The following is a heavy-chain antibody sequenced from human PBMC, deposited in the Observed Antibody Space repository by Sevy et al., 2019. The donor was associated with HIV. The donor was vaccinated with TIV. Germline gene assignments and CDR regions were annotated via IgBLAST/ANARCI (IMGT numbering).Heavy chain of an antibody. CDR2: IKQDGSEK. CDR1: GFTFSSYW. CDR3: ARDVAVVPAAMRFWFDP. J-gene: IGHJ5*02. D-gene: IGHD2-2*01. V-gene: IGHV3-7*01. Sequence: GGSLRLSCAASGFTFSSYWMSWVRQAPGKGLEWVANIKQDGSEKYYVDSVKGRLHISRDNAKNSLYLQMNSLRAEDTAVYYCARDVAVVPAAMRFWFDPWGQGTLVTVSS.